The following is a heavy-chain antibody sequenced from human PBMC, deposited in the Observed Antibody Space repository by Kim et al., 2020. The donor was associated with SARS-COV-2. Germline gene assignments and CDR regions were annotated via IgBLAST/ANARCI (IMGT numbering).Heavy chain of an antibody. D-gene: IGHD3-10*01. J-gene: IGHJ6*02. Sequence: GGSLRLSCAASGFTFSSYGMHWVRQAPGKGLEWVAVISYDGSNKYYADSVKGRFTISRDNSKNTLYLQMNSLRAEDTAVYYCAKDQSRWVILLWFGERGYGLDVWGQGTTVTVSS. V-gene: IGHV3-30*18. CDR3: AKDQSRWVILLWFGERGYGLDV. CDR2: ISYDGSNK. CDR1: GFTFSSYG.